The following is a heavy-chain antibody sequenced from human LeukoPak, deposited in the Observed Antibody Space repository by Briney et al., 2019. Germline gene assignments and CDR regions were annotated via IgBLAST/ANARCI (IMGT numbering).Heavy chain of an antibody. J-gene: IGHJ5*02. Sequence: ASVKVSCKASGYTFTSYDINWVRQATGQGLEWMGWMNPNSGNTGYAQKFQGRVTMTRNTSINTAYMELSSLRSEDTAVYYCARGLVVTMGNWFDPWGQGTLVTVSS. CDR3: ARGLVVTMGNWFDP. V-gene: IGHV1-8*01. CDR2: MNPNSGNT. D-gene: IGHD2-2*01. CDR1: GYTFTSYD.